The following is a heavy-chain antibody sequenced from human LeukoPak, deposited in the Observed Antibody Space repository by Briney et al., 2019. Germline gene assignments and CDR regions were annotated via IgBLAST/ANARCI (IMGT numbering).Heavy chain of an antibody. Sequence: PGGSLRLSCAGSGFTFSNAWMNWVRQAPGKGLEWVGRIKSKSDGETIGYAAPVKGRLIISRDDSRNTLYLQMNSPKTEDTAVYYCAIARSGYFSWGQGTLVTVSS. V-gene: IGHV3-15*01. D-gene: IGHD3-3*01. CDR2: IKSKSDGETI. CDR1: GFTFSNAW. J-gene: IGHJ5*02. CDR3: AIARSGYFS.